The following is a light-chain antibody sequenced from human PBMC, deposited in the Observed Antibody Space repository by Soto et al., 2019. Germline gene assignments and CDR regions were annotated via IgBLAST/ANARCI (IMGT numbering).Light chain of an antibody. CDR3: QAWDGGTVV. J-gene: IGLJ2*01. CDR2: QDT. Sequence: SYELTQPPSMSVSPGQTATIACSGDKLGDKYVCWYQQKSGESPILVIYQDTKRPSGIPERFSGSNSGSTATLTISGTQSIDEADYYSQAWDGGTVVFGGGTQLTVL. V-gene: IGLV3-1*01. CDR1: KLGDKY.